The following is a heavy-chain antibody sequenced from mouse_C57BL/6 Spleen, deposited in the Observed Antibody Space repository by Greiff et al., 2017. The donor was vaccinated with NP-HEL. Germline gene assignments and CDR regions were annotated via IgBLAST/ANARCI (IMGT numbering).Heavy chain of an antibody. CDR1: GYTFTSYW. J-gene: IGHJ3*01. Sequence: QVQLQQPGAELVKPGASVKLSCKASGYTFTSYWMQWVKQRPGQGLEWIGEIDPSDSYTNYNQKFKGKATLTVDTSSSTAYMQLSSLTSEDSAVYYCARGKAAQATGTWFAYWGQGTLVTVSA. CDR2: IDPSDSYT. V-gene: IGHV1-50*01. D-gene: IGHD3-2*02. CDR3: ARGKAAQATGTWFAY.